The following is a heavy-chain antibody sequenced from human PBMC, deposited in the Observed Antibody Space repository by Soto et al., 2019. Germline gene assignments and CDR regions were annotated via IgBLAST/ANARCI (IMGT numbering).Heavy chain of an antibody. J-gene: IGHJ4*02. Sequence: GGSLRLSCAASGFTFSSYSMNWVRQAPGKGLEWVSSISSSSSYIYYADSVKGRFTISRDNAKNSPHLQISILRPEDTAVYYCAKESMPEHYGDTLFDYWGQGTRVTVSS. CDR3: AKESMPEHYGDTLFDY. V-gene: IGHV3-21*04. D-gene: IGHD4-17*01. CDR2: ISSSSSYI. CDR1: GFTFSSYS.